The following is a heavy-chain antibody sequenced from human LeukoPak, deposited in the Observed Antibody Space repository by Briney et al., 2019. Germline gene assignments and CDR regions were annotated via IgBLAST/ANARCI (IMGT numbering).Heavy chain of an antibody. CDR3: ARRYCSSTSCYALGFDY. D-gene: IGHD2-2*01. CDR1: GGPFSGYY. Sequence: SETLSLTCAVYGGPFSGYYWSWIRQPPGKGLEWIGEINHSGSTNYNPSLKSRVTISVDSDSSKNHFSLKLSSVTAADTAVYYCARRYCSSTSCYALGFDYWGQGTLVTVSS. CDR2: INHSGST. V-gene: IGHV4-34*01. J-gene: IGHJ4*02.